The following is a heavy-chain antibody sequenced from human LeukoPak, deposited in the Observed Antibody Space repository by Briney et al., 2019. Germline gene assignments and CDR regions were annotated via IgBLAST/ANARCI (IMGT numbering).Heavy chain of an antibody. J-gene: IGHJ4*02. CDR1: GGSISNYY. D-gene: IGHD1-26*01. CDR3: ASSGSNGGDY. V-gene: IGHV4-59*12. Sequence: SETLSLTCTVSGGSISNYYWSWIRQPPGKGLEWIGFIYFSGGTHYNPSLKSRVTISVDKSKNQFSLKLSSVTAADTAVYYCASSGSNGGDYRGQGTLVTVSS. CDR2: IYFSGGT.